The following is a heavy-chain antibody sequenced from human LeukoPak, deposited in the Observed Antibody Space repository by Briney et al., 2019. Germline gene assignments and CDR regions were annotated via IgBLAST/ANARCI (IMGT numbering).Heavy chain of an antibody. CDR3: ARGSSSGWYEFYYFDY. CDR2: INHSGST. Sequence: SETLSLTCAVYGGSFSGYYWSWLRQPPGKGLEWIGEINHSGSTNYNPSLKSRVTISVDTSKNQFSLKLSSVTAADTAVYYCARGSSSGWYEFYYFDYWGQGTLVTVSS. D-gene: IGHD6-19*01. V-gene: IGHV4-34*01. CDR1: GGSFSGYY. J-gene: IGHJ4*02.